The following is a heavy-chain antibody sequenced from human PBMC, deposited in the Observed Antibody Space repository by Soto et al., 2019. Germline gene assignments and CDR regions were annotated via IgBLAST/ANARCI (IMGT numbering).Heavy chain of an antibody. V-gene: IGHV3-23*01. CDR2: ISSSGDTS. Sequence: GSLRLSCVTSGFTFSSYAMSWVRQSPGKGLEWVSSISSSGDTSYNADSVKGRFSISRDNVKNTVYLQMDSLRADDTAVYFCAKVRSAVVGDATNYWGQGTLVTVSS. CDR1: GFTFSSYA. J-gene: IGHJ4*02. D-gene: IGHD2-15*01. CDR3: AKVRSAVVGDATNY.